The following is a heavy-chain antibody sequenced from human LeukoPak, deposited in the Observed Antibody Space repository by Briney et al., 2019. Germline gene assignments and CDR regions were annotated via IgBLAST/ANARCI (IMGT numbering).Heavy chain of an antibody. CDR1: GGSISSSY. D-gene: IGHD7-27*01. CDR3: ARGTGDKHFDY. CDR2: IYYSGST. Sequence: SETLSLTCTVSGGSISSSYWSWIRQPPGKGLEWIGCIYYSGSTNYNPSLKSRVTISEDTSKNQFSLKLSSVTAADTALYYCARGTGDKHFDYWGQGTLVSVSS. J-gene: IGHJ4*02. V-gene: IGHV4-59*01.